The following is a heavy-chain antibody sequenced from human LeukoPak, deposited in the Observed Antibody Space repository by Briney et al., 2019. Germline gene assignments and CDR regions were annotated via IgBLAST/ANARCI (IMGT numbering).Heavy chain of an antibody. V-gene: IGHV1-18*01. CDR3: ARYYYDFWSATEERNWFDP. CDR2: ITTYNGNT. CDR1: GYTFTSYG. Sequence: VASVKVSCKASGYTFTSYGISWVRQAPGQGLEWMGWITTYNGNTNYAQKLQGRVTMTTDTSTSTAYMELRSLRSDDTAVYYCARYYYDFWSATEERNWFDPWGRGTLVTVSS. D-gene: IGHD3-3*01. J-gene: IGHJ5*02.